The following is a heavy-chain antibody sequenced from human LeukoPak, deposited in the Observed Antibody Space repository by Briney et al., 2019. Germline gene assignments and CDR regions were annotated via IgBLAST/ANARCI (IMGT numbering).Heavy chain of an antibody. J-gene: IGHJ4*02. Sequence: GGSLRLSCEASGFSFNIYGMHWVRQAPGKGLEWVSAISGSGGSTYYADSVKGRFTISRDNSKNTLYLQMNSLRAEDTAVYYCAKGNIVVVTVWGAYYFDYWGQGTLVTVSS. CDR1: GFSFNIYG. CDR2: ISGSGGST. V-gene: IGHV3-23*01. CDR3: AKGNIVVVTVWGAYYFDY. D-gene: IGHD2-21*02.